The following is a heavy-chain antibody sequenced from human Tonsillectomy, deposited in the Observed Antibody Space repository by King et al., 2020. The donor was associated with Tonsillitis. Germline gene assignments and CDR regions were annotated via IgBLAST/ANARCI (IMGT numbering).Heavy chain of an antibody. D-gene: IGHD3-22*01. J-gene: IGHJ4*02. CDR1: GGSISSYY. CDR3: ARGRRGDSGGYYKNLYWNY. Sequence: LQLQESGPGLVKPSETLSLTCTVSGGSISSYYWSWIRQPPGKGLEWIGYIYYSGSTNYNPSLKSRVTISVDTSKNQFSLKLSSVTAAETAVYYCARGRRGDSGGYYKNLYWNYWGQGTLVTVSS. CDR2: IYYSGST. V-gene: IGHV4-59*01.